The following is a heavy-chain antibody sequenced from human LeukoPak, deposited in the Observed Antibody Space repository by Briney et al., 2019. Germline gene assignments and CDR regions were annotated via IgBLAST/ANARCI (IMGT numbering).Heavy chain of an antibody. CDR1: GYTFTSYG. Sequence: ASVKVSCKASGYTFTSYGISWVRQAPGQGLEWMGWIGAYNGNTNYARKLQGRVSMTTDTSTSTAYMELRSLTSDDTAVYYCARDTEDIVVVPAAVNWFDPWGQGTLVTVSS. J-gene: IGHJ5*02. CDR3: ARDTEDIVVVPAAVNWFDP. V-gene: IGHV1-18*04. D-gene: IGHD2-2*01. CDR2: IGAYNGNT.